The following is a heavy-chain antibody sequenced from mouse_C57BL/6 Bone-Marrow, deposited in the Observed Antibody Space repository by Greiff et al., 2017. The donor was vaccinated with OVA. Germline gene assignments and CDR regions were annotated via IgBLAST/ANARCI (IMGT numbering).Heavy chain of an antibody. J-gene: IGHJ2*01. D-gene: IGHD2-1*01. CDR3: ARWFYGNYEGY. V-gene: IGHV1-42*01. CDR2: INPSTGGA. Sequence: VQLQQSGPELVKPGASVKISCKASGYSFTGYYMNWVKQSPEKSLEWIGEINPSTGGATYYQKFKAKATLTVDKSSSTAYMQLKGLTSEDSAVYYCARWFYGNYEGYWGQGTTLTVAS. CDR1: GYSFTGYY.